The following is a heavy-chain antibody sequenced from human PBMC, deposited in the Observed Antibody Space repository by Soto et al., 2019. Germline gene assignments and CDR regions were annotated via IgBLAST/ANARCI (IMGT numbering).Heavy chain of an antibody. V-gene: IGHV1-58*01. D-gene: IGHD3-3*01. J-gene: IGHJ3*02. CDR3: AATTHHDFWSGYSTGVAFDI. Sequence: SVKVYCKASGFTVSDSALQSVRQARGQPLEWIGYIVVGNGNTNFAERFQERVTFSSDKSRGTAYMELRSLRSEDTAVYYCAATTHHDFWSGYSTGVAFDIWGHGTKFTVSS. CDR2: IVVGNGNT. CDR1: GFTVSDSA.